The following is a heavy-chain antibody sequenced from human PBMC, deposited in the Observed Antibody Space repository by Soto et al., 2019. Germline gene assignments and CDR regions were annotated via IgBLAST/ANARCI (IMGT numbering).Heavy chain of an antibody. V-gene: IGHV3-23*01. CDR3: AKDQGSSWYEIDY. D-gene: IGHD6-13*01. Sequence: GGSLRLSCASSGFTFSNYAVTWVRQAPGKGLEWVSTISGSGGRTYYADYVKGRFTISRDNSKNTLYLQMNSLRAEDMAVYYCAKDQGSSWYEIDYWGQGTLVTVSS. CDR2: ISGSGGRT. CDR1: GFTFSNYA. J-gene: IGHJ4*02.